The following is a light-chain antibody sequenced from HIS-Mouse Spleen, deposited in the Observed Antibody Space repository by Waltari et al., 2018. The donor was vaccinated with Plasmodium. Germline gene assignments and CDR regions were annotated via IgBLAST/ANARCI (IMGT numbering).Light chain of an antibody. CDR2: AAS. CDR1: QSISSY. Sequence: PSSLSASVGDRVTITCRASQSISSYLNWYQQKPGKAPKLLIYAASSLQSGVPSRFSGSGSGTDFTLTISSLQPEDFATYYCQQSYSTLYTFGQGTKLEIK. J-gene: IGKJ2*01. CDR3: QQSYSTLYT. V-gene: IGKV1-39*01.